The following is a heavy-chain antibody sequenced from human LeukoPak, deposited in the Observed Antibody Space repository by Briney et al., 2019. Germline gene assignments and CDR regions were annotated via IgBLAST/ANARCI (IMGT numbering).Heavy chain of an antibody. CDR3: ARDRFCTTDRCSDY. Sequence: GGSLRLSCAASGFTFSSYGMHWVRQAPGKGLEWVAVISYDGSNKYYADSVKGRFTISRDNSKNMLYLQMNSLRVEDTAVYYCARDRFCTTDRCSDYWGQGTLVTASS. CDR2: ISYDGSNK. J-gene: IGHJ4*02. D-gene: IGHD2-8*01. V-gene: IGHV3-30*03. CDR1: GFTFSSYG.